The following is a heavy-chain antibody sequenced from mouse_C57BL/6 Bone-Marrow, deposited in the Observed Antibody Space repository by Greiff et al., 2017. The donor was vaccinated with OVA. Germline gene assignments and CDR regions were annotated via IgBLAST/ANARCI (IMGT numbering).Heavy chain of an antibody. V-gene: IGHV2-2*01. CDR1: GFSLTSYG. Sequence: VQLVESGPGLVQPSQSLSITCTVSGFSLTSYGVHWVRQSPGKGLEWLGVIWSGGSTDYNAAFISRLSISKDNYKSQVFFKMNSLQAYDTAIYYCARNRDDRSTMGYYFDYWGQGTTLTVSS. CDR2: IWSGGST. CDR3: ARNRDDRSTMGYYFDY. D-gene: IGHD2-1*01. J-gene: IGHJ2*01.